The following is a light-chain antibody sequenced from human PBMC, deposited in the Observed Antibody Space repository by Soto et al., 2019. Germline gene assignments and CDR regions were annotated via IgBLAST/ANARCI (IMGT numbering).Light chain of an antibody. J-gene: IGKJ1*01. V-gene: IGKV3-20*01. CDR1: QSVSSSY. CDR3: QQYVSSPPSWT. Sequence: ETVLTQSPGTLSLSPGERATLSCRASQSVSSSYLAWYQQKPGQAPRLLIYGASSRATGIPDRFSGSGSGTDFTLTISRLEPEHFAVYYCQQYVSSPPSWTFGQGTKVEI. CDR2: GAS.